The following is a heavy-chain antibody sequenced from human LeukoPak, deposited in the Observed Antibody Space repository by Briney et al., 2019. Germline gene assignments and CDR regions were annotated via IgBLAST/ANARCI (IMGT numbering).Heavy chain of an antibody. CDR3: ARSPDYSNYVDYYYGMDV. D-gene: IGHD4-11*01. J-gene: IGHJ6*02. Sequence: PSETLSLTCTVSGGSISSYYWSWIRQPPGKGLEWIGDIYNSGSTNYNPSLKSRVTISVDTSKNQFSLRLSSVTAADTAVYYCARSPDYSNYVDYYYGMDVWGQGTTVAVSS. CDR1: GGSISSYY. V-gene: IGHV4-59*01. CDR2: IYNSGST.